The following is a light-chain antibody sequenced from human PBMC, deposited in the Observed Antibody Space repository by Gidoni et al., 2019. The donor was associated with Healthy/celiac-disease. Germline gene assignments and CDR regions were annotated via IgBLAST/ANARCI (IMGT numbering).Light chain of an antibody. CDR1: QSVSSN. CDR3: QQYNNWPPVT. J-gene: IGKJ3*01. V-gene: IGKV3D-15*01. CDR2: GAS. Sequence: ELVLTQSPATLSVSPGERATLSCRASQSVSSNLAWYQQKPGQAPRLLIYGASTRATGIPARFSGSGSGTEFTLTISSLQSEDFAVYYCQQYNNWPPVTFGPGTKVDIK.